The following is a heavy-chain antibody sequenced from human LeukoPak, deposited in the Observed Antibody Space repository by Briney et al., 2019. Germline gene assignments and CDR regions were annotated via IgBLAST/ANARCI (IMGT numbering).Heavy chain of an antibody. CDR3: ARESSALGYSSPPDFDY. CDR1: GFTFSSYS. V-gene: IGHV3-21*01. J-gene: IGHJ4*02. D-gene: IGHD5-12*01. CDR2: ISSSSSYI. Sequence: GGSLRLSCAASGFTFSSYSMNWVRQAPGKGLEWVSSISSSSSYIYYADSVKGRFTISRDDAKNSLHLQMNSLRAEDTAVYYCARESSALGYSSPPDFDYWGQGTLVTVSS.